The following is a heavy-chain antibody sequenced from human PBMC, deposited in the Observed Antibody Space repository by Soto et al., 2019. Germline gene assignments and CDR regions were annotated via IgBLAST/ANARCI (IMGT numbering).Heavy chain of an antibody. CDR1: GGSISSRGYY. CDR3: ARANSYGLQNFDY. D-gene: IGHD5-18*01. V-gene: IGHV4-31*03. CDR2: IYYSGST. J-gene: IGHJ4*02. Sequence: SETLSLTCTASGGSISSRGYYWSWNRQHPGKGLEWIGYIYYSGSTYYNPSLKSRVTISVDTSKNQFSLKLSSVTAADTAVYYCARANSYGLQNFDYWGQGTLVTVS.